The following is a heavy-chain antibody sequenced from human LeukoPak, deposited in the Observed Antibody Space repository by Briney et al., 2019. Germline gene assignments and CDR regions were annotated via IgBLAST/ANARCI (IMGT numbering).Heavy chain of an antibody. CDR2: IYANEAT. D-gene: IGHD5-18*01. J-gene: IGHJ4*02. CDR1: GGSISGYY. Sequence: SDTLSLTCTVSGGSISGYYWNWIRQPAGKGLDCIGRIYANEATNYNPSLISRVTMSVDQSKNQFSLKLFSVTAADTAVYYCERDLGGYNYGYSFDYWGQGTLVTVSS. V-gene: IGHV4-4*07. CDR3: ERDLGGYNYGYSFDY.